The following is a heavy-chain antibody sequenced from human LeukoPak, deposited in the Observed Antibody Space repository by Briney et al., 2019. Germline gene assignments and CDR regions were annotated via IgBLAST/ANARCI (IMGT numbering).Heavy chain of an antibody. Sequence: SETLSLTCTVSGGSISSSNYYWGWIRQPPGKGLEWIGSMYYSGNTYYNPSLKSRVTISVDTSKNQFSLKLTSVTAADTAVYYCAGHPPYGSRSGGAYYFDYWGQGELVTFSS. CDR2: MYYSGNT. J-gene: IGHJ4*02. CDR1: GGSISSSNYY. V-gene: IGHV4-39*01. D-gene: IGHD3-10*01. CDR3: AGHPPYGSRSGGAYYFDY.